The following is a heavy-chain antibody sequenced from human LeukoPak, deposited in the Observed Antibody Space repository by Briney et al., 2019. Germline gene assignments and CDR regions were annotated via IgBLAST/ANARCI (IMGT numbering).Heavy chain of an antibody. V-gene: IGHV3-53*01. Sequence: PGGSLRLSCAASGFTVSSNYMSWVRQAPGKGLEWVSVIYSGGSTYYADSVKGRFTISRDNSKNTLYLQMNSLRAEDTAVYYCAREVSSLPTPWYGGYDVGYFDYWGQGTLVTVSS. CDR3: AREVSSLPTPWYGGYDVGYFDY. J-gene: IGHJ4*02. D-gene: IGHD5-12*01. CDR1: GFTVSSNY. CDR2: IYSGGST.